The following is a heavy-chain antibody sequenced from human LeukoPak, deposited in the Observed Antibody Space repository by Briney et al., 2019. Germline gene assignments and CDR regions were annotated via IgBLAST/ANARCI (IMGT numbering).Heavy chain of an antibody. J-gene: IGHJ4*02. CDR3: ARGGMILTYYYDSSGYYNFDY. V-gene: IGHV4-39*07. D-gene: IGHD3-22*01. CDR2: IYYSGNT. CDR1: GGSISNYY. Sequence: SETLSLTCTVSGGSISNYYWGWIRQAPGKGLEWIGSIYYSGNTYYNSSLKSRVTISVDTSKNQFSLKLSSVTAADTAVYYCARGGMILTYYYDSSGYYNFDYWGQGTLVTVSS.